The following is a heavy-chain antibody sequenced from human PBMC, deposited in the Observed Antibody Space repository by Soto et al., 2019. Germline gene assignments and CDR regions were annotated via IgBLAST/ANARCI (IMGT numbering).Heavy chain of an antibody. V-gene: IGHV4-34*01. CDR3: ARASGYSNGWGNYYYYMDV. CDR1: RMSFFNYA. CDR2: VRNSETT. J-gene: IGHJ6*03. D-gene: IGHD6-19*01. Sequence: PSETLSLTCAFDRMSFFNYAWTWIGQPSGKGLEGMGHIKHREVRNSETTNYNPSLQSRVAISVDTSKNQFSLKLTSVTAADTAVYYCARASGYSNGWGNYYYYMDVWGKGTTVTVSS.